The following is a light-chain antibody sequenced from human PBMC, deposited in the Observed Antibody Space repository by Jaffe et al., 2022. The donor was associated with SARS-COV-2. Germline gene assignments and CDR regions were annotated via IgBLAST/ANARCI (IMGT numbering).Light chain of an antibody. J-gene: IGLJ1*01. CDR2: EVS. Sequence: QSALTQPPSASGSPGQSVTISCTGTSSDVGAYNYVSWYQQHPGNAPKLLIFEVSKRPSGVPDRFSGSKSGNTASLTVSGLQAEDEADYFCSSNVGNTYLFGTGTKVTVL. CDR1: SSDVGAYNY. CDR3: SSNVGNTYL. V-gene: IGLV2-8*01.